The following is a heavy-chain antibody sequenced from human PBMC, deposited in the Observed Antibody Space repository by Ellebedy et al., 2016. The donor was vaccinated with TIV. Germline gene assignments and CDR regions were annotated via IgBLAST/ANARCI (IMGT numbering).Heavy chain of an antibody. CDR1: GYSFTSYA. V-gene: IGHV1-3*01. D-gene: IGHD3-3*01. Sequence: AASVKVSCKASGYSFTSYALHWVRQAPGQRLQWMGWINAGNGNTKYSQKFQGRVTITRDTSASTAYMELNSLRSEDTAVYYCARAERLRFLEWLLPLDYWGQGTLVTVSS. CDR3: ARAERLRFLEWLLPLDY. CDR2: INAGNGNT. J-gene: IGHJ4*02.